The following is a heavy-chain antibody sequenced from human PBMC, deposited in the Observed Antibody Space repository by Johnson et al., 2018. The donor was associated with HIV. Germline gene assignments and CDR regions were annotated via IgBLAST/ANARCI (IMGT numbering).Heavy chain of an antibody. CDR2: IRYDGSNK. Sequence: QVQLVESGGGVVQPGGSLRLSCAASGFTFSSYGMHWVRQAPGKGLEWVAFIRYDGSNKYYADSVKGRFTISRDNSKNTLYLQMNSLRAEDTAVYYCAKIYGDYAVGAFDIWGQVTMVTVSS. CDR3: AKIYGDYAVGAFDI. J-gene: IGHJ3*02. CDR1: GFTFSSYG. V-gene: IGHV3-30*02. D-gene: IGHD4-17*01.